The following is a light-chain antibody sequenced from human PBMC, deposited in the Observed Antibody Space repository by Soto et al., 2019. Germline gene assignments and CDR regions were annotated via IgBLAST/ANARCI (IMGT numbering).Light chain of an antibody. Sequence: DIQMTQSPSSLSASVGDRVTITCRASQSISSYLNWYQQKPGKAPKLLIYAASSLQSGVPSRFSGSGSGTDFTLTISSLQPEYFATYYCQQSYSTPLVTFGGGTKVDI. CDR2: AAS. CDR3: QQSYSTPLVT. J-gene: IGKJ4*01. V-gene: IGKV1-39*01. CDR1: QSISSY.